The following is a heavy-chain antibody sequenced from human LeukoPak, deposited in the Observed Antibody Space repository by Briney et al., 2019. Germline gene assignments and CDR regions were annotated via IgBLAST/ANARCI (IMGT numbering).Heavy chain of an antibody. D-gene: IGHD6-19*01. CDR3: AIDIFSSGWSYYYYMDV. CDR2: INTNTGNP. V-gene: IGHV7-4-1*02. J-gene: IGHJ6*03. Sequence: ASVKVSSTASGYTFTTYAMNWVRQAPGQGLEWMGWINTNTGNPTYTQSFPGRVVFSLDTSVSTAYLQISSLKAEDTAVYYGAIDIFSSGWSYYYYMDVWGKGTTVTVSS. CDR1: GYTFTTYA.